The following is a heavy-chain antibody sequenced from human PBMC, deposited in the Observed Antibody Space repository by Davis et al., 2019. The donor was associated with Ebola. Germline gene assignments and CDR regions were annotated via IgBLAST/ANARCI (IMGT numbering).Heavy chain of an antibody. J-gene: IGHJ5*01. Sequence: AASVKVSCKASGDNRYIHWVRQAPGQGLEWMGAVYPSGTTTNYAQNFQGRLTMTRDTSTSTVYMEMIGLRSEDTAVYFCASALSSSPFYSWGQGTLVTVSS. CDR2: VYPSGTTT. D-gene: IGHD6-13*01. CDR3: ASALSSSPFYS. V-gene: IGHV1-46*03. CDR1: GDNRY.